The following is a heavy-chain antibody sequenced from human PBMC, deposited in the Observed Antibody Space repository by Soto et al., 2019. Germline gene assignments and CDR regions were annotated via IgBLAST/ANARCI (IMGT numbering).Heavy chain of an antibody. V-gene: IGHV3-74*01. Sequence: VESGGVLVQPGGSLRLSCVASGFPFESHWMHLVRQATGEGLVWVSRIKTDGYAAAYADSVKGRFTISRDNTKKTVYLQMNSLRADDTAVYFCVMESGVAADWWGQGALVTVSS. D-gene: IGHD6-19*01. CDR1: GFPFESHW. J-gene: IGHJ4*02. CDR3: VMESGVAADW. CDR2: IKTDGYAA.